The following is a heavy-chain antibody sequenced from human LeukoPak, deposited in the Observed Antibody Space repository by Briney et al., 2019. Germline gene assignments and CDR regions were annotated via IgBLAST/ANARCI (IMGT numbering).Heavy chain of an antibody. Sequence: GGSLRLSCAASGFTFSSYWMHWVRQAPGKGLVWVSRINSDGSSTSYADSVKGRFTISRDNAKNTLYLQMNSLRAEDTAVYYCARVGVAGLMNLSYYYMDVWGKGTTVTVSS. J-gene: IGHJ6*03. CDR2: INSDGSST. D-gene: IGHD3-3*01. V-gene: IGHV3-74*01. CDR1: GFTFSSYW. CDR3: ARVGVAGLMNLSYYYMDV.